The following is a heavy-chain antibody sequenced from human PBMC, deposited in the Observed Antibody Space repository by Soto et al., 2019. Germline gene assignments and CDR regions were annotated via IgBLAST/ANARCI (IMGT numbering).Heavy chain of an antibody. V-gene: IGHV3-48*02. CDR3: ASGKDDAEGGY. D-gene: IGHD1-1*01. CDR2: ISSSSSTI. Sequence: EVQLVESGGGLVQPGGSLRLSCAASGFTFSSYSMNWVRQAPGKGLEWVSYISSSSSTIYYADSVKGRFTISRDNAKNSLYRQMNSLRDEDTAVYYCASGKDDAEGGYWGPGTLGTVSS. J-gene: IGHJ4*02. CDR1: GFTFSSYS.